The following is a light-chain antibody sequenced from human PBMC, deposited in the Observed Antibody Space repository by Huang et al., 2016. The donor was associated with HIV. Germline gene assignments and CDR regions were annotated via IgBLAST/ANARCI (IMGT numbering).Light chain of an antibody. J-gene: IGKJ2*01. CDR1: QSVSSNY. V-gene: IGKV3-20*01. Sequence: EIVLTQSPGTLSLSPGDRATLSCRASQSVSSNYLAWYQQKPGQAPRLRSYGASSRATGIPDRFSGSGSGTEFIFTISRVEPEDSSVFYCQQYGSSPTTFGQGTKLEI. CDR3: QQYGSSPTT. CDR2: GAS.